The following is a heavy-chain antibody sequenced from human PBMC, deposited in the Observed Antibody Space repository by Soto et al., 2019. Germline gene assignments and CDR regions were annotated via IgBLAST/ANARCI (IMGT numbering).Heavy chain of an antibody. CDR1: GFSLSSTRMA. CDR2: IYWDDDK. Sequence: QITLKESGPTLVKPTQTLTLTCTFSGFSLSSTRMAVGWIRQPPGKALEWLALIYWDDDKRYSPFLKSRLTITKDASKNLAVHTRSNLDHVDTARYYCSHIVVACLGYYFAYWGQGTLVTVSS. CDR3: SHIVVACLGYYFAY. V-gene: IGHV2-5*02. D-gene: IGHD5-12*01. J-gene: IGHJ4*02.